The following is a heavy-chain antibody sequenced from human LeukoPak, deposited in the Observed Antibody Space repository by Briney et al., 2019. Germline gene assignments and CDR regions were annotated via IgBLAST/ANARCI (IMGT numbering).Heavy chain of an antibody. V-gene: IGHV3-11*06. CDR3: ARDWAPSNEILFDP. D-gene: IGHD1-1*01. CDR2: ISTTSSDT. CDR1: GFTFSDYY. Sequence: PGGSLRLSCVASGFTFSDYYMSWIRQAPGKGLEWVSYISTTSSDTNYAGSVKGRFTISRDNAKNSLYLQMKSLRAEDTAVYYCARDWAPSNEILFDPWGQGTLVTVSS. J-gene: IGHJ5*02.